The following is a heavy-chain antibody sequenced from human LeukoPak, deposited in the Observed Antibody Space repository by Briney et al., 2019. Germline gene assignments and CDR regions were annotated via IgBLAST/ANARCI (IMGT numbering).Heavy chain of an antibody. Sequence: GGPLRLFCAASGYSFNNYAMSWVSQAPGKGLQWVSAISTTGGSTYYADSVKGRFTISRDNSKNTLSLQMDSLRVEDTAVYYWAKDWTTVVTPKGYYFDSWGQGTLVTVSS. CDR3: AKDWTTVVTPKGYYFDS. V-gene: IGHV3-23*01. D-gene: IGHD4-23*01. CDR1: GYSFNNYA. CDR2: ISTTGGST. J-gene: IGHJ4*02.